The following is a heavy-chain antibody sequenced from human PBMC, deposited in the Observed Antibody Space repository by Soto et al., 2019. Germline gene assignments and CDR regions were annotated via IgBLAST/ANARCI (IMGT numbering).Heavy chain of an antibody. CDR3: ARAKVVGATTPYYGMDV. CDR2: IIPISGTA. D-gene: IGHD1-26*01. Sequence: QVQLVQSGAEVKKPGSSVKVSCKASGGTFSSYAISWVRQAPGQGLEWMGGIIPISGTANYAQKFQGRVTITADESTSTAYMELSSLRSEDTAVYYCARAKVVGATTPYYGMDVWGQGTTVTVSS. CDR1: GGTFSSYA. J-gene: IGHJ6*02. V-gene: IGHV1-69*01.